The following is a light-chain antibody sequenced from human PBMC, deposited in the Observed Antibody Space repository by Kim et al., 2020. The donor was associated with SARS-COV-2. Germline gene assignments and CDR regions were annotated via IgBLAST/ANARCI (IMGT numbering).Light chain of an antibody. J-gene: IGKJ1*01. CDR3: EQYGNSPRT. V-gene: IGKV3-20*01. CDR1: QSVTSNY. CDR2: GAS. Sequence: ESVLTQSPGTLSLSPGERATLSCRASQSVTSNYLAWYQQKPGQAPGLLIYGASTRATGIPDRFSGSGSGTDFTLTISRLEPEDFAVYYCEQYGNSPRTFGQGTKVEIK.